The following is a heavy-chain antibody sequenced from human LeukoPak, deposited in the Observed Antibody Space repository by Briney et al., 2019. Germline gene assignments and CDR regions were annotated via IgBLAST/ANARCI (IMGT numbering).Heavy chain of an antibody. CDR2: IYYTGST. D-gene: IGHD2-2*01. Sequence: SETLSLTCTVSGGSISSYHWSWIRQPPGKGLEWIGHIYYTGSTNYNPSLKSRVTISLDTSKNQFSLKLSSVTAADTAIYYCAGGGYCSRASCFAPLFDYWGQGALVTVSS. CDR1: GGSISSYH. CDR3: AGGGYCSRASCFAPLFDY. J-gene: IGHJ4*02. V-gene: IGHV4-59*01.